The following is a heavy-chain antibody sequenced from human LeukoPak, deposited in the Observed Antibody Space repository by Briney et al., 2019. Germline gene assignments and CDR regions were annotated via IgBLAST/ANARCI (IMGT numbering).Heavy chain of an antibody. V-gene: IGHV1-2*02. CDR3: ARGWQINSSGGVVDP. CDR1: GYGFTDYY. D-gene: IGHD6-6*01. Sequence: ASLKVSCQHSGYGFTDYYIHWIRQAPGQGLEWMGWINPSSGATIYAQKFQGRVTMSRDIFSTTAYMEINSLVSDDTAVYYCARGWQINSSGGVVDPWGQGTLVTVSS. CDR2: INPSSGAT. J-gene: IGHJ5*02.